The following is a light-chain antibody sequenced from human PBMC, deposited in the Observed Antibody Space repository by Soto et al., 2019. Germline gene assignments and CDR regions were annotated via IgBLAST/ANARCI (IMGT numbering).Light chain of an antibody. V-gene: IGLV2-14*03. J-gene: IGLJ2*01. CDR3: SSYTAITTTRV. CDR1: SSDVGGYNY. CDR2: DVS. Sequence: QSVLTQPASVSGSPGQSITISCTGTSSDVGGYNYVSWYQQHPGKAPQLMIYDVSSRPSGVSHRLSGSKSGTTASLTISGLQAEDEAYYFCSSYTAITTTRVFGGGTKLTVL.